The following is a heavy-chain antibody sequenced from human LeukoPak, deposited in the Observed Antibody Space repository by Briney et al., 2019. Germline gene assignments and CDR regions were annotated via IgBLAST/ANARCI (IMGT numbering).Heavy chain of an antibody. D-gene: IGHD5-18*01. CDR3: ARARRMDTVLHGGDWFDP. V-gene: IGHV1-2*02. CDR2: INPNSGGT. CDR1: GYTFTGYY. J-gene: IGHJ5*02. Sequence: ASVKVSCKASGYTFTGYYMHWVRQAPGQGLEWMGWINPNSGGTNYAQKFQGRVTMTRDTSISTAYMELSRLRSDDTAVYYCARARRMDTVLHGGDWFDPWGQGTLVTVSS.